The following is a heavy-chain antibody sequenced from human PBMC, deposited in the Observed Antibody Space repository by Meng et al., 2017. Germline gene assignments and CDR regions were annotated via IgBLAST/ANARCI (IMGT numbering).Heavy chain of an antibody. CDR2: IIPIFGTA. CDR3: ARGVGYGGNSLYFDY. D-gene: IGHD4-23*01. V-gene: IGHV1-69*06. Sequence: QVRVEESGDEGKKPGSSVKVACKASGGTFSSYAISWVRQAPGQGLEWMGGIIPIFGTANYAQKFQGRVTITADKSTSTAYMELSSLRSEDTAVYYCARGVGYGGNSLYFDYWGQGTLVTVSS. CDR1: GGTFSSYA. J-gene: IGHJ4*02.